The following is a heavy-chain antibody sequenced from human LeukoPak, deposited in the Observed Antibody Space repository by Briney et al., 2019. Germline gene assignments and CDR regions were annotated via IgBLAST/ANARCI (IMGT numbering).Heavy chain of an antibody. CDR2: IYHSGST. CDR1: GDSISSDYY. D-gene: IGHD6-13*01. CDR3: AREEWQLAPFDY. Sequence: PSETLSLTCTVSGDSISSDYYWGWIRQPPGKGLEWIGSIYHSGSTYYNPSLKSRVTISVDTSKNQFSLKLSSVTAADTAVYYCAREEWQLAPFDYWGQGTLVTVSS. V-gene: IGHV4-38-2*02. J-gene: IGHJ4*02.